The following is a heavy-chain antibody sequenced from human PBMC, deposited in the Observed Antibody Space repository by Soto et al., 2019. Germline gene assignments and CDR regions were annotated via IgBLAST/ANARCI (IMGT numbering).Heavy chain of an antibody. Sequence: ASVKVSCKASGYTFTSYYMHWVRQAPGQGLEWMGIINPSGGSTSYAQKFQGRVTMTRGTSTSTVYMELSSLRSEDTAVYYCARVSYDFWSGGLAFDIWGQGTMVTVSS. D-gene: IGHD3-3*01. V-gene: IGHV1-46*01. CDR2: INPSGGST. J-gene: IGHJ3*02. CDR3: ARVSYDFWSGGLAFDI. CDR1: GYTFTSYY.